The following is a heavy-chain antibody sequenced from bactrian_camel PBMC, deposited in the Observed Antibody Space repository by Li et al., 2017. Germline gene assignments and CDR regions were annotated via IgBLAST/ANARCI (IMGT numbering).Heavy chain of an antibody. Sequence: QVQLVESGGGSVQAGGSLWLSCAASEYSGRRYCMAWYRQAPGNPREEVAIYDTDGPTSYADAVKGRFAISRESSTTLTLQMNSLTPGDTAKYYCASDLGLDCPPTSYWGRGTQVTVS. CDR2: YDTDGPT. D-gene: IGHD1*01. CDR1: EYSGRRYC. V-gene: IGHV3S53*01. J-gene: IGHJ4*01. CDR3: ASDLGLDCPPTSY.